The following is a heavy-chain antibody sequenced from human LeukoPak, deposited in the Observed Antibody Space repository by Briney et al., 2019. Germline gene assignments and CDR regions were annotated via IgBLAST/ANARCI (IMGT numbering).Heavy chain of an antibody. J-gene: IGHJ4*02. CDR1: GFTVSGTY. CDR3: ARVSAPPIYGGYFDY. D-gene: IGHD4/OR15-4a*01. Sequence: GGSLRLSCAASGFTVSGTYMSWVRQAPGKGLEWVSLIYSGGSTYYADSAKGRFTISRDNSKNTLYLQMNSLRAEDTAVYYCARVSAPPIYGGYFDYWGQGTLVTVSS. V-gene: IGHV3-53*01. CDR2: IYSGGST.